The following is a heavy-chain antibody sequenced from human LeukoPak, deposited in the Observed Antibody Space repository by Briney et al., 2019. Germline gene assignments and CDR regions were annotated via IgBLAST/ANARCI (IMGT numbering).Heavy chain of an antibody. CDR1: GYTFTSYG. J-gene: IGHJ4*02. CDR2: ISAYNGNT. Sequence: ASVKVSCKASGYTFTSYGISWVRQAPGQGLEWMGWISAYNGNTNYAQKLQGRVTMTTDTSTSTAYMELRSLRSDDTAVYYCAIGTPRTIFGVVISYFDYWGQGTLVTVSS. V-gene: IGHV1-18*01. CDR3: AIGTPRTIFGVVISYFDY. D-gene: IGHD3-3*01.